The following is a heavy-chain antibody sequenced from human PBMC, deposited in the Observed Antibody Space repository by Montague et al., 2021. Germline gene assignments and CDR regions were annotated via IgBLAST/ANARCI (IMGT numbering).Heavy chain of an antibody. Sequence: LSLTCSVSGGSISRRPYYWAWIRQPPGKGLEWIATISYNGSPYSDSALKSRVTISVDTSKNQLSLRLTSVTATDTAVYYCARLTFAIGDTPEVFDIWGQGTTVTVSS. D-gene: IGHD3/OR15-3a*01. CDR2: ISYNGSP. CDR3: ARLTFAIGDTPEVFDI. J-gene: IGHJ3*02. CDR1: GGSISRRPYY. V-gene: IGHV4-39*01.